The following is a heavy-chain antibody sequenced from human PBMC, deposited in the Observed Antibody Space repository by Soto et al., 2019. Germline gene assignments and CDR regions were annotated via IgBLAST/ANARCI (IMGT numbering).Heavy chain of an antibody. D-gene: IGHD5-18*01. CDR3: ARDGVDTAMTYYYYGMDV. CDR2: ISSSSSYI. CDR1: GFTFSSYS. Sequence: EVQLVESGGGLVKPGGSLRLSCAASGFTFSSYSMNWVRQAPGKGLEWVSSISSSSSYIYYADSVKGRFIISRDNAKNSLYLQMNSLRAEDTAVYYCARDGVDTAMTYYYYGMDVWGQGTTVTVSS. V-gene: IGHV3-21*01. J-gene: IGHJ6*02.